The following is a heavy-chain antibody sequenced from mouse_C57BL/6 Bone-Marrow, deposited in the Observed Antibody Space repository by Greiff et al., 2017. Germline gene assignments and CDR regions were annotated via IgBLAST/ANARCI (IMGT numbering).Heavy chain of an antibody. CDR3: ARWDYYYAMDY. V-gene: IGHV1-63*01. J-gene: IGHJ4*01. D-gene: IGHD4-1*01. CDR2: IYPGGGYT. CDR1: GYTFTNYW. Sequence: QVQLQQSGAELVRPGTSVKMSCKASGYTFTNYWIGWAKQRPGHGLEWIGDIYPGGGYTNYNEKFKGKATLTADKSSSTAYMQFSSLTSEDSAIYYSARWDYYYAMDYWGQGTSVTVSS.